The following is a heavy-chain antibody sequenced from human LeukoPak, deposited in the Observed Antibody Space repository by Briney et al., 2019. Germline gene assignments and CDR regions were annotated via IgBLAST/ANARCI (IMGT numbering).Heavy chain of an antibody. CDR2: ISGSGGST. CDR1: GFTFSSYA. J-gene: IGHJ4*02. D-gene: IGHD3-10*01. V-gene: IGHV3-23*01. CDR3: AKDAYGSGSYSPCDY. Sequence: PGGSLRLSCAASGFTFSSYAISWVRQAPGKGLEWVSAISGSGGSTYYADSVKGRFTISRDNSKNTLYLQMNSLRAEDTAVYYCAKDAYGSGSYSPCDYWGQGTLVTVSS.